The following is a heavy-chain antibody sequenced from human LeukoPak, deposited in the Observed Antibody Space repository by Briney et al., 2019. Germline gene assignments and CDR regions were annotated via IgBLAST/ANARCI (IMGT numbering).Heavy chain of an antibody. CDR2: ISYGGSNK. CDR3: AKNRVVVPAAP. Sequence: GGSLRLSCAASGFTFSSYDMHWVRQAPGKGLEWVAVISYGGSNKYYADSVKGRFTISRDSAKNSLYLQMNSLRAEDTALYYCAKNRVVVPAAPWGQGTLVTVSS. J-gene: IGHJ5*02. D-gene: IGHD2-2*01. CDR1: GFTFSSYD. V-gene: IGHV3-30*18.